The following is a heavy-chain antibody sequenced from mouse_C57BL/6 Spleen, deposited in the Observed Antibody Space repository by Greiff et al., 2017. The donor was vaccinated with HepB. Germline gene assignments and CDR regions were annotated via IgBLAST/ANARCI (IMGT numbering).Heavy chain of an antibody. CDR2: IDPETGGT. Sequence: VQLQQSGAELVRPGASVTLSCKASGYTFTDYEMHWVKQTPVHGLEWIGAIDPETGGTAYNQKFKGKAILTADKSSSTAYMERRSLTSEDSAVYYCTTVYYDYEAWFAYWGQGTLVTVSA. J-gene: IGHJ3*01. D-gene: IGHD2-4*01. CDR3: TTVYYDYEAWFAY. V-gene: IGHV1-15*01. CDR1: GYTFTDYE.